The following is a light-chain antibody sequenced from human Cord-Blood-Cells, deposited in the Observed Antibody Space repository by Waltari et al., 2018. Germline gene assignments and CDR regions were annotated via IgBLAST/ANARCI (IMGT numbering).Light chain of an antibody. CDR3: SSYTSSSTLEGV. V-gene: IGLV2-14*01. J-gene: IGLJ2*01. CDR1: SSDVGGYNY. Sequence: QSALTQPASVSGSPGQLITISCTGTSSDVGGYNYVPWYQQHPGKAPKLMIYDVSNRPSGVSNRFSGSKSGNTASLTISGLQAEDEADYYCSSYTSSSTLEGVFGGGTKLTVL. CDR2: DVS.